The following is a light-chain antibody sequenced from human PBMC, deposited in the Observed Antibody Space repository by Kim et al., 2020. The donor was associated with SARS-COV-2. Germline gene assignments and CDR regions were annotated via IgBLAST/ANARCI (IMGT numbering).Light chain of an antibody. CDR2: SNN. CDR3: DSRDITGHYVL. Sequence: SELTQVPALSVALGQTVRITCRGDSLRSYYANWYQQKPGQAPILVIYSNNNRPSGISDRFSGSKSGNTDSLTITGAQAEDEADYCCDSRDITGHYVLFGG. V-gene: IGLV3-19*01. CDR1: SLRSYY. J-gene: IGLJ2*01.